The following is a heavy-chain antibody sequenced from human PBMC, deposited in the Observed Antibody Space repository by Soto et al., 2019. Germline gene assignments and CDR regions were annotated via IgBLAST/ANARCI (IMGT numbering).Heavy chain of an antibody. J-gene: IGHJ6*03. Sequence: GGSLRLSCAASGFTFSSYGMHWVRQAPGKGLEWVAVIWYDGSNKYYADSVKGRFTISRDNSKNTLYLQMNSLRAEDTAVYYCARDPGQLVANPVGNFYYYYYYMDVWGKGTTVTVSS. CDR1: GFTFSSYG. D-gene: IGHD6-6*01. CDR2: IWYDGSNK. CDR3: ARDPGQLVANPVGNFYYYYYYMDV. V-gene: IGHV3-33*01.